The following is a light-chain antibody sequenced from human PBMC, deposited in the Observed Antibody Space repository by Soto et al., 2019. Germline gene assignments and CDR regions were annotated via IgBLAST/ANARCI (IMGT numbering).Light chain of an antibody. CDR1: QSISSY. J-gene: IGKJ1*01. Sequence: DIQMTQSPSSLSASVGDRVTITCRASQSISSYLNWYQQKPGKAPKLLIYAASSLQSGVPSRFSGSGSGTDFTLTISSLQPEDFATYYGQQSHIARTFGQGTKVEIK. CDR2: AAS. V-gene: IGKV1-39*01. CDR3: QQSHIART.